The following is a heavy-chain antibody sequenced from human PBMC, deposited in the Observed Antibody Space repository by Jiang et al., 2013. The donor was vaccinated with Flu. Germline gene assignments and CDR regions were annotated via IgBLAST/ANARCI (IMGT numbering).Heavy chain of an antibody. J-gene: IGHJ4*02. CDR1: GYTFTGNG. CDR3: ARVVVPLWDGSGYNVHYFDY. Sequence: SGAEVKKPGASVKVSCKASGYTFTGNGLSWVRQAPGKGLEWMGWISAYNENTDYAQKFQGRVTMTTDTSTSTAYMELRSLRSDDTAVYYCARVVVPLWDGSGYNVHYFDYWARELWSPSPQ. D-gene: IGHD3-22*01. V-gene: IGHV1-18*01. CDR2: ISAYNENT.